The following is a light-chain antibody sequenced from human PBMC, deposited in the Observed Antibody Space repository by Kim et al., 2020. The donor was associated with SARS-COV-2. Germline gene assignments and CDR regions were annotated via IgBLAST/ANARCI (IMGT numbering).Light chain of an antibody. V-gene: IGLV1-47*01. CDR3: ASWDDSLSGLL. CDR1: SSNIGSDY. Sequence: GQRVTISCSGSSSNIGSDYAYWYQQLPGTAPKVLIYRSNQRPSGVPDRFSGSKSDTSASLAISGLRSEDEGDYYCASWDDSLSGLLFGGGTQLTVL. CDR2: RSN. J-gene: IGLJ2*01.